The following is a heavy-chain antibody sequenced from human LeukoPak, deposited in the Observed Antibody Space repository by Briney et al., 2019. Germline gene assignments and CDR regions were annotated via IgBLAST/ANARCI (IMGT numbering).Heavy chain of an antibody. J-gene: IGHJ6*03. CDR2: ISAYNGNT. CDR3: ARAGQYYYGSGSYYYYXXDV. V-gene: IGHV1-18*01. Sequence: ASVKVSCKASGYTFTSYGISWVRQAPGQGLEWMGWISAYNGNTNYAQKLQGRVTMTTDTSTSTAYMELRSLRSDDTAVYYCARAGQYYYGSGSYYYYXXDVXXXGTXVTISS. D-gene: IGHD3-10*01. CDR1: GYTFTSYG.